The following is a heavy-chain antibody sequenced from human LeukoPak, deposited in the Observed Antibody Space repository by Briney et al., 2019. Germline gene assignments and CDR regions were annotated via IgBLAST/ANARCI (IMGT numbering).Heavy chain of an antibody. V-gene: IGHV3-23*01. CDR2: ISGSGGST. CDR1: GFTFSSYA. CDR3: AKDLEAYGSGSYYFDY. Sequence: GGSLRLXCAASGFTFSSYAMSWVRQAPGKGLEWVSAISGSGGSTYYADSVKGRFTISRDNSKNTLYLQMNSLRAEDTAVYYCAKDLEAYGSGSYYFDYWGQGTLVTVSS. J-gene: IGHJ4*02. D-gene: IGHD3-10*01.